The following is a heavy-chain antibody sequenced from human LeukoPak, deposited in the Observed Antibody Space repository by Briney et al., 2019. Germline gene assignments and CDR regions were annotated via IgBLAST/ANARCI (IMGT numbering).Heavy chain of an antibody. J-gene: IGHJ4*02. CDR2: INHSGST. V-gene: IGHV4-34*01. CDR3: ARGLRKWRRDPFDY. D-gene: IGHD5-12*01. Sequence: PWETLSLTCAVYGGSFSGFYWNWIRQPTGKGLEWIGEINHSGSTNYNPSLKSRVTISVDTSKNQFSLKLNSVTAADTAVYYCARGLRKWRRDPFDYWGQGTLVTVSS. CDR1: GGSFSGFY.